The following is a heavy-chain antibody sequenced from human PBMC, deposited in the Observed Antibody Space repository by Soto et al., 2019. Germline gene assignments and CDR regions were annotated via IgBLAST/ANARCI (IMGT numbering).Heavy chain of an antibody. V-gene: IGHV4-34*01. D-gene: IGHD3-3*01. J-gene: IGHJ4*02. CDR1: GGSFSGYY. Sequence: SDTLYLTCAVYGGSFSGYYWSWILQPPGKGLEWIGEINHSGSTNYNPPLKSRVTISVDTSKNQFSLKLSSVTAADTAVYYCARVGWLRFLEWLFEYWGEGTLVTVSS. CDR2: INHSGST. CDR3: ARVGWLRFLEWLFEY.